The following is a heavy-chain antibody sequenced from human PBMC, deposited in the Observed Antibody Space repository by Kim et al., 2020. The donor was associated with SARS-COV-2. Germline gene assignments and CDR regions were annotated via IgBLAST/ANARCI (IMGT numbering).Heavy chain of an antibody. D-gene: IGHD6-19*01. V-gene: IGHV3-30*01. Sequence: KYSVDSVKGRSTISRDNSKNTLYLQMNSLRAEDTAVYYCARALDVAGTGYWGQGTLVTVSS. CDR3: ARALDVAGTGY. CDR2: K. J-gene: IGHJ4*02.